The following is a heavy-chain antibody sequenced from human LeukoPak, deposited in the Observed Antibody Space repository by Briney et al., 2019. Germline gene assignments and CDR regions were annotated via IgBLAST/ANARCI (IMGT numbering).Heavy chain of an antibody. Sequence: ASVKVSCKASGYTFTSYGISWVRHAPGQGLEWMGWISAYNGNTNYAQKLQGRVTMTTDTSTSTAYMELRSLRSDDTAVYYCARETRYGGRDAFDLWGQGTMVTVSS. CDR3: ARETRYGGRDAFDL. CDR1: GYTFTSYG. J-gene: IGHJ3*01. V-gene: IGHV1-18*01. CDR2: ISAYNGNT. D-gene: IGHD3-10*01.